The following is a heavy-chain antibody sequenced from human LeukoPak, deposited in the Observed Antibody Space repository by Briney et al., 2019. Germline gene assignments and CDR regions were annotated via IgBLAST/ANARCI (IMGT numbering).Heavy chain of an antibody. D-gene: IGHD3-22*01. CDR3: ALGGYDSSGYYSDY. V-gene: IGHV4-30-2*01. J-gene: IGHJ4*02. Sequence: TPSQTLSLTCTVSGVSITGGGYSWSWIRQAPGKGLEWIGYFYHGGSTSYNPSLRSRVTISVDRSKNQFSLKLTSVTAADTAVYYCALGGYDSSGYYSDYWGQGTLVTVSS. CDR2: FYHGGST. CDR1: GVSITGGGYS.